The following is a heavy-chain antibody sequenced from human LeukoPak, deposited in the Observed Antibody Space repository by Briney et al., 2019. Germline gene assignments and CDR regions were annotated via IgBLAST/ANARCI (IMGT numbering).Heavy chain of an antibody. J-gene: IGHJ5*02. CDR3: AKRLLLYWFDP. Sequence: GGSLRLSCAASGFTFSDYYMNWVRQAPGKGLEWVSYISSSSSTIYYADSVKGRFTISRDNAKNSLYLQMNSLRVEDTAVYYCAKRLLLYWFDPWGQGTLVTVSS. V-gene: IGHV3-11*01. D-gene: IGHD2-2*01. CDR2: ISSSSSTI. CDR1: GFTFSDYY.